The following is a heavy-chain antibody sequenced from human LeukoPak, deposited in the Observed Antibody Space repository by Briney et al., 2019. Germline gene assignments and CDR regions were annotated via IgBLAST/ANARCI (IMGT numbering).Heavy chain of an antibody. V-gene: IGHV4-59*01. Sequence: LETLSLTCTVSGGSISSYYWSWIRQPPGKGLEWIGYIYYSGSTNYNPSLKSRVTISVDTSKNQFSLKLSSVTAADTAVYYCAREAGDAFDIWGQGTMVTVSS. CDR2: IYYSGST. CDR1: GGSISSYY. CDR3: AREAGDAFDI. J-gene: IGHJ3*02.